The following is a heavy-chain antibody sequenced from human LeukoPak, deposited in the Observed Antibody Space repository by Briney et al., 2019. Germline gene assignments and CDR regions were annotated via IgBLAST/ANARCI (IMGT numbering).Heavy chain of an antibody. Sequence: PSETLSLTCTVSSYSISSGYYWGWIRQPPGKGLEWIGEINHSGSTNYNPSLKSRVTISVDTSKNQFSLKLSSVTAADTAVYYCARRGYGDYDWGQGTLVTVSS. V-gene: IGHV4-38-2*02. J-gene: IGHJ4*02. CDR3: ARRGYGDYD. CDR2: INHSGST. CDR1: SYSISSGYY. D-gene: IGHD4-17*01.